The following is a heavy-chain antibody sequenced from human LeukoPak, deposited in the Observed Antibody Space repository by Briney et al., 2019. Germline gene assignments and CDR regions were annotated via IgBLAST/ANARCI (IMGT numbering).Heavy chain of an antibody. CDR2: IHSGGTT. V-gene: IGHV3-53*01. CDR1: GFSVSTYY. CDR3: ARVVYSGSYHVGESDY. D-gene: IGHD1-26*01. J-gene: IGHJ4*02. Sequence: PGGSLRLSCAASGFSVSTYYMIWVRQAPGKGLEWVSVIHSGGTTHYADSVKGRFTISRDNYKNTLYLQMNSLRAEDTAVYYCARVVYSGSYHVGESDYWGQGTLVTVSS.